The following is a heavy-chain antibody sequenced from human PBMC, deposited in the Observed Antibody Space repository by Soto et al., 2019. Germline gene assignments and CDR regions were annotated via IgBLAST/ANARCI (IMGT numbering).Heavy chain of an antibody. CDR1: GGTFSSYA. D-gene: IGHD2-15*01. J-gene: IGHJ3*02. V-gene: IGHV1-69*06. CDR3: ARDGYCSGGSCHANAFDI. Sequence: EASVKVSCKASGGTFSSYAISWVRQAPGQGLEWMGGIIPIFGTANYAQKFQGRVTITADKSTSTAYMELSSLRSEDTAVYYCARDGYCSGGSCHANAFDIWGQGTMVTVSS. CDR2: IIPIFGTA.